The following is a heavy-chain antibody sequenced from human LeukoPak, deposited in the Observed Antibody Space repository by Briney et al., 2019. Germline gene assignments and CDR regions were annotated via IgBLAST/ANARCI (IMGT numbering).Heavy chain of an antibody. J-gene: IGHJ4*02. Sequence: PSETLSLTCNVSGGFVSSHFWTWIRQPPGKGLEWIGYLYHGGSTNYSPSLRSRVTISVDMSKNQFSLKLNSVTAADTAIYYCARGVMAAAGTYFDSWGQGTLVTVSS. CDR1: GGFVSSHF. CDR2: LYHGGST. CDR3: ARGVMAAAGTYFDS. D-gene: IGHD6-13*01. V-gene: IGHV4-59*02.